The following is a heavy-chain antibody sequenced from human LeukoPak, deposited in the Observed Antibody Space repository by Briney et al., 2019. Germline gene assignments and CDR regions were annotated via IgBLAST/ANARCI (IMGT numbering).Heavy chain of an antibody. V-gene: IGHV4-38-2*02. CDR1: GYSISSGYY. CDR3: ARDRNTMVRGVIISVFDP. Sequence: PSETLSLTCAVSGYSISSGYYWGWIRQPPGKGLEWIGSIYHSGSTNYNPSLKSRVTISVDTSKNQFSLKLSSVTAADTAVYYCARDRNTMVRGVIISVFDPWGQGTLVTVSS. J-gene: IGHJ5*02. D-gene: IGHD3-10*01. CDR2: IYHSGST.